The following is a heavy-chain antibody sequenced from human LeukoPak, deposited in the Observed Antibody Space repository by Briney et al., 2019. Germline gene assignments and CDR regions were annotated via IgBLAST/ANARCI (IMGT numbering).Heavy chain of an antibody. J-gene: IGHJ4*02. CDR3: ASTGYSSGWYVGSYFDY. CDR1: GGSISSSSYY. V-gene: IGHV4-39*01. Sequence: SETLSLTCTVSGGSISSSSYYWGWIRQPPGKGLEWIGSIYYSGSTYSNTSLKSRVTISVDTSKNQFSLKLSSVTAADTAVYYCASTGYSSGWYVGSYFDYWGQGTLVTVSS. CDR2: IYYSGST. D-gene: IGHD6-19*01.